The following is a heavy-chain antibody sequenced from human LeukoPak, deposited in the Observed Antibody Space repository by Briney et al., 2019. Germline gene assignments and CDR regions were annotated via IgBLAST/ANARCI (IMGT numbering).Heavy chain of an antibody. Sequence: PSETLFLTCTCSGGSISSYYWNWIRQPPGKGLEWLGYIHYSGSNKYNPSLESRVTISLDTGKNQFSLRLSSLTAADTAAYYCARGEGQAVSAFDYWGQGMLVTVSS. J-gene: IGHJ4*02. CDR1: GGSISSYY. CDR3: ARGEGQAVSAFDY. V-gene: IGHV4-59*01. D-gene: IGHD2-21*02. CDR2: IHYSGSN.